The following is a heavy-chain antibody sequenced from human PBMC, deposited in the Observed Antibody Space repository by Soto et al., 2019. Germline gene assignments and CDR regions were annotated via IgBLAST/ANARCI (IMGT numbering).Heavy chain of an antibody. CDR3: AGGVEMATIDAFDI. D-gene: IGHD5-12*01. V-gene: IGHV4-39*01. Sequence: TSETLSLTYTVSGGSISSSSYYWGWIRQPPGKGLEWIGSIYYSGSTYYNPSLKSRVTISVDTSKNQFSLKLSSVTAADTAVYYCAGGVEMATIDAFDIWGQGTMVTVSS. J-gene: IGHJ3*02. CDR2: IYYSGST. CDR1: GGSISSSSYY.